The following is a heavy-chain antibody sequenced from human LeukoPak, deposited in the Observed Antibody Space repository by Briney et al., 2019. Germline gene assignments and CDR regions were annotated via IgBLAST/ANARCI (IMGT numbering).Heavy chain of an antibody. J-gene: IGHJ4*02. CDR3: ARPHSSSWSYFDY. D-gene: IGHD6-13*01. CDR2: IYYSGST. V-gene: IGHV4-30-4*01. CDR1: GGSISSGGYY. Sequence: SETLSLTCTVSGGSISSGGYYWSWIRQPPGKGLEWIGYIYYSGSTYYNPSLKSRVTISVDTSKNQFSLKLSSVTAADTAVYYCARPHSSSWSYFDYWGQGTLVTVSS.